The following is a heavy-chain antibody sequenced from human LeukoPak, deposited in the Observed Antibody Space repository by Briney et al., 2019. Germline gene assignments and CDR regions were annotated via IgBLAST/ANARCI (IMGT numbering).Heavy chain of an antibody. CDR3: AKARTDYYDSNDVFDY. J-gene: IGHJ4*02. CDR1: GFTFSSYG. D-gene: IGHD3-22*01. V-gene: IGHV3-30*18. CDR2: ISYDGSNK. Sequence: GGSLRLSCAASGFTFSSYGMHWVRQAPGKGLEWVAVISYDGSNKYYADSVKGRFTISRDNSKNTLYLQMNSLRAEDTAVYYCAKARTDYYDSNDVFDYWGQGTLVTVSS.